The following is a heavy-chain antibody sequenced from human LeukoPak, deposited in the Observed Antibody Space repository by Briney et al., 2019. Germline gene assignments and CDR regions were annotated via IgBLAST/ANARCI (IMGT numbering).Heavy chain of an antibody. J-gene: IGHJ4*02. V-gene: IGHV3-23*01. CDR2: IVGSGGST. CDR3: AKDRGVVIRNLFDY. CDR1: GFTFSSYA. Sequence: GGSLRLSCAASGFTFSSYAMSWVRQAPGKGPEWVSGIVGSGGSTYCADSVKGRFTISRDNSKNTLYLQMNSLRAEDTAVYYCAKDRGVVIRNLFDYWGQGTLVTVSS. D-gene: IGHD3-3*01.